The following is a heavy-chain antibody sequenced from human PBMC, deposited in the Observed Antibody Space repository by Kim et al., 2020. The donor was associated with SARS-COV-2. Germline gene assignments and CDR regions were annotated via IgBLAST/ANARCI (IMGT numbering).Heavy chain of an antibody. CDR2: IDPSDHWT. V-gene: IGHV5-10-1*01. CDR1: GYSFSNSW. CDR3: ARGGDHPPYTSSCHFDV. J-gene: IGHJ6*01. Sequence: GESLKISCQASGYSFSNSWIFWVRQMPGKGLEWVGRIDPSDHWTEYSPSFQGHVTISVDKSSNTASLQWSSLKASDSGMYYCARGGDHPPYTSSCHFDVW. D-gene: IGHD6-13*01.